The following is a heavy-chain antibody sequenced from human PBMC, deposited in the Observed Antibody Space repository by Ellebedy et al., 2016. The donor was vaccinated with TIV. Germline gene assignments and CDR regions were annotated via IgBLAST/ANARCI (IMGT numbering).Heavy chain of an antibody. D-gene: IGHD2/OR15-2a*01. CDR1: GGSFSGYY. Sequence: SETLSLXXAVYGGSFSGYYWSWIRQPPGKGLEWIGEINHSGSTNYNPSLKSRVTISVDTSKNQFSLKLSSVTAAETAVYYCARGTFQQMDVWGQGTTVTVSS. CDR3: ARGTFQQMDV. V-gene: IGHV4-34*01. J-gene: IGHJ6*02. CDR2: INHSGST.